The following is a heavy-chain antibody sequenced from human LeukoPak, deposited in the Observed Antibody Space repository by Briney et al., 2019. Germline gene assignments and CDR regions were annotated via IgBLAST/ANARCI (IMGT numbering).Heavy chain of an antibody. D-gene: IGHD3-3*01. CDR3: ARVSSRRLLLEWLPSDYYYYMDV. J-gene: IGHJ6*03. CDR1: GGTFSSYG. V-gene: IGHV1-69*13. CDR2: IIPIFGTA. Sequence: SVKVSCKASGGTFSSYGISWVRQAPGQGLEWMGGIIPIFGTANYAQKFQGRVTITADESTSTAYMELSSLRSEDTAVYYCARVSSRRLLLEWLPSDYYYYMDVWGKGTTVTVSS.